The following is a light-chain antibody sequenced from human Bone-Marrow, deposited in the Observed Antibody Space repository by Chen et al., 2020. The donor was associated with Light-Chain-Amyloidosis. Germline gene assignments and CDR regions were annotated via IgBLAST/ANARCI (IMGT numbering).Light chain of an antibody. Sequence: QSVLTHPPSASGTPGQSVTIPCSGSSSNIGSNTVDCFQQLPGTAPKLLIHSDNQRPSGVPDRFSGSKSDNSASLAISGLQSEDEADYYCATWDDSLTGRVFGGGTKLTVL. CDR3: ATWDDSLTGRV. CDR1: SSNIGSNT. V-gene: IGLV1-44*01. CDR2: SDN. J-gene: IGLJ3*02.